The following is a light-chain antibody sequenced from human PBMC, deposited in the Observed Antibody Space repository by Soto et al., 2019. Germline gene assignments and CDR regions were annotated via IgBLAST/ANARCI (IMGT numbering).Light chain of an antibody. J-gene: IGKJ1*01. CDR1: QSISSW. V-gene: IGKV1-5*03. CDR3: QQYNNYPWP. CDR2: KAS. Sequence: DIQMTQSPSTLSASVGDRVTITCRASQSISSWLAWYQQKPGKAPKLLIYKASSLESGVPSRFSGSGSGTEFTLTISSLQPDDFATYYCQQYNNYPWPFGQGTTVEIK.